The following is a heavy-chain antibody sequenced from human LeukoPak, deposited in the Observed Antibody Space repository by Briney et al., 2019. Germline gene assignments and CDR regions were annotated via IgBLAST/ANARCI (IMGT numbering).Heavy chain of an antibody. D-gene: IGHD1-26*01. CDR1: GYTFTGYY. V-gene: IGHV1-2*02. J-gene: IGHJ5*02. CDR2: INPNSGGT. CDR3: ARDEMGATSWFDP. Sequence: GASVKVSCKASGYTFTGYYMHWVRQAPGQGLEWMGWINPNSGGTNYAQKFQGRVTMTRDTSISTAYMELSRLRSDDTAVYYCARDEMGATSWFDPWGQGTLVTVSS.